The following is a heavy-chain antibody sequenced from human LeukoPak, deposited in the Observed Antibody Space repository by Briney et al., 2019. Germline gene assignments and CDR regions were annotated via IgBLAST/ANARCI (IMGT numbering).Heavy chain of an antibody. Sequence: SETLSLTCTVSGGSISSYYWSWIRQPPGKGLEWIGYIYYSGSTNYNPSLKSRVTISVDTSKNQFSLKLSSVTAADTAVYYCARGESSGWYGYYYYGMDVWGQGTTVTVSS. V-gene: IGHV4-59*01. CDR3: ARGESSGWYGYYYYGMDV. CDR2: IYYSGST. D-gene: IGHD6-19*01. CDR1: GGSISSYY. J-gene: IGHJ6*02.